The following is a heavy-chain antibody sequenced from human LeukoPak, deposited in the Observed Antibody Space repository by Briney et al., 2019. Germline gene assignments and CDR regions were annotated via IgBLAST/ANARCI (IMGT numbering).Heavy chain of an antibody. CDR1: GFTFSSYS. Sequence: GGSLRLFCAASGFTFSSYSMGLVRQAPRKGLGWVSAISGSGGSTYYADSVKGRFTISRDNSKNTLYLQMNSLRAEDTAVYYCAKDSLVVVPAAIPYWGQGTLVTVSS. J-gene: IGHJ4*02. CDR2: ISGSGGST. CDR3: AKDSLVVVPAAIPY. D-gene: IGHD2-2*01. V-gene: IGHV3-23*01.